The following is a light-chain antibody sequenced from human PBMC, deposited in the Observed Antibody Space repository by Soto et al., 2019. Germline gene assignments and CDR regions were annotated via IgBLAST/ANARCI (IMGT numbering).Light chain of an antibody. Sequence: EIVVTQSPGSLSVSPGDRGTLSWRASQRVGRNLAWYQQKHGQAPTLLIYAASTRATALPARFSGSGSGTDFTLTISSRQSEDFAVYYCQEYSKWPLFTFGPGTRVDIK. CDR2: AAS. V-gene: IGKV3-15*01. CDR1: QRVGRN. CDR3: QEYSKWPLFT. J-gene: IGKJ3*01.